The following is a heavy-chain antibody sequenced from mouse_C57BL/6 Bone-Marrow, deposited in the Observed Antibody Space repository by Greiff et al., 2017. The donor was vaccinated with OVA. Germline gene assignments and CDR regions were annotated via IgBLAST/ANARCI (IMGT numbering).Heavy chain of an antibody. CDR3: ARGDWEWFAY. V-gene: IGHV1-52*01. Sequence: QVQLKQPGAELVRPGSSVKLSCKASGYTFTSYWMHWVKQRPIQGLEWIGNIDPSDSETHYNQKFKDKATLTVDKSSSTAYMQLSSLTSEDSAVYYCARGDWEWFAYWGQGTLVTVSA. CDR1: GYTFTSYW. D-gene: IGHD4-1*01. J-gene: IGHJ3*01. CDR2: IDPSDSET.